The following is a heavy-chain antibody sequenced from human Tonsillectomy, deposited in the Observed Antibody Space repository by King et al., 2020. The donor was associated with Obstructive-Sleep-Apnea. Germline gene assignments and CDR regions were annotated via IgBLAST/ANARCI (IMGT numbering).Heavy chain of an antibody. Sequence: VQLVESGGGLAQPGRSLRLSCAASGFTFDDYAMHWVRQAPGKGLEWVSGISWNGGSRGYADSVKGRFTISRDNAKRSLYLQMNSLRAEDTALYYCAKDISYDILTGDFDYWGQGTLVTVSS. J-gene: IGHJ4*02. CDR3: AKDISYDILTGDFDY. CDR2: ISWNGGSR. D-gene: IGHD3-9*01. CDR1: GFTFDDYA. V-gene: IGHV3-9*01.